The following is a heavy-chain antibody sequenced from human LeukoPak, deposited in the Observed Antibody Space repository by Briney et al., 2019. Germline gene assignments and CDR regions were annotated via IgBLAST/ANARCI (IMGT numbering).Heavy chain of an antibody. CDR2: ISSSGSTI. Sequence: GGSLRLSCAASGFTFSSYEMNWVRQAPGKGLEWVSYISSSGSTIYYADSVKGRFTISRDNAKNSLYLQMNSLRAEDTAVYYCARDFHQITGTDYYYYGMDVWGQGTTVTVSS. D-gene: IGHD1-20*01. CDR3: ARDFHQITGTDYYYYGMDV. CDR1: GFTFSSYE. J-gene: IGHJ6*02. V-gene: IGHV3-48*03.